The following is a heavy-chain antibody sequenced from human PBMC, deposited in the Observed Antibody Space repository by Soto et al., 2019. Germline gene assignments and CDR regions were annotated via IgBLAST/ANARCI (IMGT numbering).Heavy chain of an antibody. V-gene: IGHV3-23*01. Sequence: EVQLLESGGGLVQPGGSLRLSCAASGFTFSSYAMSWVRQAPGKGLEWVSAISGSGGSTYYADSVKGRFTISRDNSKNTLYLQMNSLRAEDTAVYYCAKDRAVYYDILTGYYRPYYYGMDVWGQGTTVTVSS. J-gene: IGHJ6*02. CDR3: AKDRAVYYDILTGYYRPYYYGMDV. CDR1: GFTFSSYA. CDR2: ISGSGGST. D-gene: IGHD3-9*01.